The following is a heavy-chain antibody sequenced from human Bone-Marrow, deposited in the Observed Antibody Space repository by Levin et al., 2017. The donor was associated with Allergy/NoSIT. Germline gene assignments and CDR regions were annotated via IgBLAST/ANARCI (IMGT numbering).Heavy chain of an antibody. D-gene: IGHD2/OR15-2a*01. V-gene: IGHV1-2*02. Sequence: GESLKISCRASGYTFSGSYLNWVRQAPGQGLEWMGWINPRTGDTNSAEKFQGRVTLTRDTSISTAYMELSGLKSDDTAVYYCAKVTSSAYFSQILFYYMDVWGKGTTVTVSS. CDR3: AKVTSSAYFSQILFYYMDV. J-gene: IGHJ6*03. CDR2: INPRTGDT. CDR1: GYTFSGSY.